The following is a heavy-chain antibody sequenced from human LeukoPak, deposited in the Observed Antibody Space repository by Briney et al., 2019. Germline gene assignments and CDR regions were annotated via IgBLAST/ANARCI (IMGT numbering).Heavy chain of an antibody. Sequence: ASVKVSCKASGYTFTSYGISWVRQAPGQGLEWIGWISAYNGNTNYAQKLQGRVTMTTDTSTSTAYMELRSLRSDDTAVYYCARDPHCSSTSCYPRSFDPWGQGTLVTVSS. J-gene: IGHJ5*02. CDR3: ARDPHCSSTSCYPRSFDP. D-gene: IGHD2-2*01. V-gene: IGHV1-18*01. CDR2: ISAYNGNT. CDR1: GYTFTSYG.